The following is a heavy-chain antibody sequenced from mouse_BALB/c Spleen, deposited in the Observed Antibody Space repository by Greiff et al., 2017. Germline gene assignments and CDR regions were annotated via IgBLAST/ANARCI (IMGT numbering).Heavy chain of an antibody. Sequence: EVQGVESGGGLVKPGGSLKLSCAASGFTFSSYAMSWVRQTPEKRLEWVATISSGGSYTYYPDSVKGRFTISRDNAKNTLYLQMSSLRSEDTAMYYCASPHYYGSSPGFAYWGQGTLVTVSA. CDR3: ASPHYYGSSPGFAY. D-gene: IGHD1-1*01. V-gene: IGHV5-9-3*01. CDR2: ISSGGSYT. J-gene: IGHJ3*01. CDR1: GFTFSSYA.